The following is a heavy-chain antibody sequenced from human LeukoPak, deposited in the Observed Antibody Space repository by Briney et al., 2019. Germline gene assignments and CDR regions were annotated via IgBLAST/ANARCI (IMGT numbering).Heavy chain of an antibody. V-gene: IGHV1-8*01. J-gene: IGHJ5*02. D-gene: IGHD6-19*01. CDR2: MNPNSGNT. CDR3: ARGMKQWLTESYNWFDP. Sequence: ASVKVSCKASGYTFTSYDIDWVRQATGQGLEWMGWMNPNSGNTGYAQKFQGRVTMTRNTSISTAYMELSSLRSEDTAVYYCARGMKQWLTESYNWFDPWGQGTLVTVSS. CDR1: GYTFTSYD.